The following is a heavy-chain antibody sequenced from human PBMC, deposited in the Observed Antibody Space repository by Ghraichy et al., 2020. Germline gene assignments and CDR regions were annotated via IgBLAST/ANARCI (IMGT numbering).Heavy chain of an antibody. CDR1: GFTVSTNY. CDR3: AATRYSSSWYDY. Sequence: ESLNISCAASGFTVSTNYMSWIRQAPGKGLEWVSVIYSGGSTYYADSVKGRFTISRDNSKNTLYLQMNSLRAEDTALYYCAATRYSSSWYDYWGQGTLVTVSS. CDR2: IYSGGST. D-gene: IGHD6-13*01. J-gene: IGHJ4*02. V-gene: IGHV3-53*01.